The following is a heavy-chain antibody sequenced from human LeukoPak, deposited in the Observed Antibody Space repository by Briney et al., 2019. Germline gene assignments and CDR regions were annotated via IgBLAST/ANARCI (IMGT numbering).Heavy chain of an antibody. CDR3: ARPIVGAAHYYYGMDV. CDR1: GFTFSHYT. V-gene: IGHV3-21*01. CDR2: ISGGSTYI. Sequence: GGSLRLSCAASGFTFSHYTMNWIRQAPGKGLEWVASISGGSTYIFYSPSVGGRVYPGSRGGRRFTVSRDDAKNSLYLEMNSLRAEDTAVYYCARPIVGAAHYYYGMDVWGQGTTVTVPS. J-gene: IGHJ6*02. D-gene: IGHD1-26*01.